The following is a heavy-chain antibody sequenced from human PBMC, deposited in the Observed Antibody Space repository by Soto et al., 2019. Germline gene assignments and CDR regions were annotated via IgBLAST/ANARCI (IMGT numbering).Heavy chain of an antibody. CDR1: GGSISNYY. Sequence: SETLSLTCNVSGGSISNYYWTWVRQSPEKGLEWIGYMYYNGNINYNPSLKSRVAISIDTSKNQFSLTLKSLTAADTAVYYCASGGNWFDPWGQGVLVTVYS. CDR3: ASGGNWFDP. D-gene: IGHD3-16*01. V-gene: IGHV4-59*01. CDR2: MYYNGNI. J-gene: IGHJ5*02.